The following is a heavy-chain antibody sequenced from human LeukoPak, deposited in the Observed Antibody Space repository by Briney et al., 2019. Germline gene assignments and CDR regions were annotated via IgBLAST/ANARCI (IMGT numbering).Heavy chain of an antibody. CDR2: IYYSGNT. D-gene: IGHD4-17*01. Sequence: PSETLSLTCTVSGGSISGYYWNWIRQAPGKELEWLGYIYYSGNTNYNPSLKSRLTISVDTSKNQFALKVSSVTAADTAVYYCAREPIYGDDLGAYDIWGQGTRVTVSS. CDR1: GGSISGYY. CDR3: AREPIYGDDLGAYDI. V-gene: IGHV4-59*01. J-gene: IGHJ3*02.